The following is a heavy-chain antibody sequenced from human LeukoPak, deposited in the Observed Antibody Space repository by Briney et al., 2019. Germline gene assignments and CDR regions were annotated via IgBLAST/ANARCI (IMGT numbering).Heavy chain of an antibody. CDR1: GFTFSSYG. J-gene: IGHJ4*02. Sequence: GRSLRLSCAASGFTFSSYGMHWVRQAPGKGLEWVAVIWYDGSNKYYADSVKGRFTISRGNSENTLYLQMNSLRAEDTAVYYCAREEGVTALDYWGQGTLVTVSS. D-gene: IGHD4-23*01. CDR3: AREEGVTALDY. CDR2: IWYDGSNK. V-gene: IGHV3-33*01.